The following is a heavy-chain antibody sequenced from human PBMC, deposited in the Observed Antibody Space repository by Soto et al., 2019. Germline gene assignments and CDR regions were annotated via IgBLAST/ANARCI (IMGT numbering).Heavy chain of an antibody. CDR1: GGSISSSSYY. CDR3: AGHSHLLWFGELSKFDP. D-gene: IGHD3-10*01. CDR2: IYYSGST. Sequence: SETLSLTCTVSGGSISSSSYYWGWIRQPPGKGLEWIGSIYYSGSTYYNPSLKSRVTISVDTSKNQFSLKLSSVTAADTAVYYCAGHSHLLWFGELSKFDPWGQEPWSPSPQ. V-gene: IGHV4-39*01. J-gene: IGHJ5*02.